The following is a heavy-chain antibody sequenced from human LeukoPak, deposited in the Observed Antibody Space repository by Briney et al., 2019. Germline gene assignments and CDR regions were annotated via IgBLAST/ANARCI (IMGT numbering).Heavy chain of an antibody. J-gene: IGHJ5*02. CDR1: GFTLSSYP. Sequence: GGSLRLSCAASGFTLSSYPMHWVRQAPGKGLEWLAVIAYDGSITLYTDSVKGRFTISRDTSKNTLYLQISSLRVEDTAVYYCTVFGDSNHWGQGTLVTVSS. CDR3: TVFGDSNH. CDR2: IAYDGSIT. D-gene: IGHD4-17*01. V-gene: IGHV3-30*14.